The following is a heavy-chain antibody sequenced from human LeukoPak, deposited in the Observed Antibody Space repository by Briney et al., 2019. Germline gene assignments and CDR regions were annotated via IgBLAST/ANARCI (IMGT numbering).Heavy chain of an antibody. CDR2: IYHSGTT. Sequence: PSETLSLTCTVSGGSISSGGYSWGWIRQPPGKGLEWIGYIYHSGTTYYNPSLKSRVTISVDRSKNQFSLRLSSVTAADTAAYYCARASSLAQTFDYWGQGTLVTVSS. V-gene: IGHV4-30-2*01. J-gene: IGHJ4*02. CDR1: GGSISSGGYS. D-gene: IGHD3-16*01. CDR3: ARASSLAQTFDY.